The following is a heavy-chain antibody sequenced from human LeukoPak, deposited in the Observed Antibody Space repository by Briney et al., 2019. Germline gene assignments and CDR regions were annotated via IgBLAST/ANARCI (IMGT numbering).Heavy chain of an antibody. CDR3: SRGGSYSPFDY. D-gene: IGHD1-26*01. Sequence: PGRSLRLSCTASGFTFGDYTINWFRQTPGKGLEWVGFIRSKRYGGTTEYAASVKGRFIISRGDSKSIAYLQMNSLKTEDTAVYYCSRGGSYSPFDYWGQGTLVTVSS. V-gene: IGHV3-49*03. CDR1: GFTFGDYT. J-gene: IGHJ4*02. CDR2: IRSKRYGGTT.